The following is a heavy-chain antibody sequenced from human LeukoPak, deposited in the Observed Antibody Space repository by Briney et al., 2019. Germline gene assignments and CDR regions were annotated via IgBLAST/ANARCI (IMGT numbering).Heavy chain of an antibody. CDR3: ARRGSGSYFPLDY. Sequence: GGSLRLSCAASGFTLSDHYMDWVRQAPGRGLEWVARTRDKANSYTTEYAASVQGGFTISRDDSKSSVYLQMDSLKTEDTAVYYCARRGSGSYFPLDYWGQGTLVTVSS. D-gene: IGHD1-26*01. CDR2: TRDKANSYTT. J-gene: IGHJ4*02. CDR1: GFTLSDHY. V-gene: IGHV3-72*01.